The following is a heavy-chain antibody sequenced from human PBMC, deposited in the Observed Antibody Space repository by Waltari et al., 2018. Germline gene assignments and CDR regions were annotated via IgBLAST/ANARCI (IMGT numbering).Heavy chain of an antibody. D-gene: IGHD4-17*01. J-gene: IGHJ4*02. Sequence: QVQLVQSGAEVKKPGASVKVSCKASGYTFTGYYMHWVRKAPGQGLEWMGWINPNSGGTNYAPKFQGRVTMTRDTSISTAYMELSRLRSDDTAVYYCARAHRTTVTTVSSYWGQGTLVTVSS. CDR3: ARAHRTTVTTVSSY. CDR2: INPNSGGT. CDR1: GYTFTGYY. V-gene: IGHV1-2*02.